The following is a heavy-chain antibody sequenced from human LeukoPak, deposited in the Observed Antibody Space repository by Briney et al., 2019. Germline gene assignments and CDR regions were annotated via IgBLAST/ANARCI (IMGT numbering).Heavy chain of an antibody. D-gene: IGHD3-10*01. V-gene: IGHV4-34*01. CDR3: ARRPRSGFGNKAYFDY. J-gene: IGHJ4*02. Sequence: SETLSLTCAGYGGSFSGYYWSWIRQPPGKGLEWIGEINHSGSTNYNPSLKSRVTISVDTSKNQFSLKLSSVTAADTAVYYCARRPRSGFGNKAYFDYWGQGTLVTVSS. CDR1: GGSFSGYY. CDR2: INHSGST.